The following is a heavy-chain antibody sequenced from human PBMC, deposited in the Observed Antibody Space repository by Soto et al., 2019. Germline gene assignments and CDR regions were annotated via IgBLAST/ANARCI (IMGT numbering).Heavy chain of an antibody. CDR2: IHYTGST. Sequence: QVQLQESGPGLVKPSQTLSLTCAVSGGSISTGGYYWTWLRQHPTKGLEWIGYIHYTGSTYYSPSLKSRLTLLVDTSNDQFALKLSSVTAADTAVYYCARETALVTRFFDSWGQGALVTVSS. J-gene: IGHJ4*02. V-gene: IGHV4-31*11. D-gene: IGHD2-21*02. CDR3: ARETALVTRFFDS. CDR1: GGSISTGGYY.